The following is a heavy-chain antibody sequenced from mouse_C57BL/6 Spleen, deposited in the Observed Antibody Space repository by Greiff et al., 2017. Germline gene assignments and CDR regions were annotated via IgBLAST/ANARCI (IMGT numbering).Heavy chain of an antibody. D-gene: IGHD6-1*01. Sequence: QVQLQQPGAELVRPGTSVKLSCKASGYTFTSYRMHWVKQRPGQGLEWIGVIDPYDSYTNYNQKFKGKDTLTVDTSSSTASMPLSSLTSEDSSVYYCANTALQCWVAYWGQGTLVTVSA. CDR1: GYTFTSYR. CDR2: IDPYDSYT. CDR3: ANTALQCWVAY. J-gene: IGHJ3*01. V-gene: IGHV1-59*01.